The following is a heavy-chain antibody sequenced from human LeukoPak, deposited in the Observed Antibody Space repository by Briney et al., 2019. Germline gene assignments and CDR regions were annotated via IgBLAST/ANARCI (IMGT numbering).Heavy chain of an antibody. Sequence: GGSLRLSYAASGFTFSSYAMRWVRQAPGKGLEWVSGISGSGGSTYYADSVKGRFTITRDNSENTLYLQMNSLRAEDTAVHYCAILYSSSWYVGYWGQGTLVTVSS. CDR3: AILYSSSWYVGY. V-gene: IGHV3-23*01. J-gene: IGHJ4*02. D-gene: IGHD6-13*01. CDR2: ISGSGGST. CDR1: GFTFSSYA.